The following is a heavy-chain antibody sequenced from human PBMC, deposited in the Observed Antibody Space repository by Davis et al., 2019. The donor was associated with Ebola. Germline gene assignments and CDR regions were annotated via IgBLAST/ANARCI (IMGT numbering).Heavy chain of an antibody. CDR1: GYTLTSYV. D-gene: IGHD6-19*01. CDR2: INAGNGNT. CDR3: ARDSSCWYFFDY. Sequence: ASVKVSRKASGYTLTSYVMHWVRQAPGQRLEWMGWINAGNGNTKYSQKFQGRVTITRDTSASTAYMELSSLRSEDTAVYYCARDSSCWYFFDYWGQGTLVTVSS. V-gene: IGHV1-3*01. J-gene: IGHJ4*02.